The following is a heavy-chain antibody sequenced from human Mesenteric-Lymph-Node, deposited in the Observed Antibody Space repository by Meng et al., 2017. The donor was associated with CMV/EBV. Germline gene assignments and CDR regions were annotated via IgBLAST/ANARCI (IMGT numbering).Heavy chain of an antibody. CDR2: IYGGDSST. CDR1: GFAFSNYW. J-gene: IGHJ6*02. D-gene: IGHD1-26*01. V-gene: IGHV3-23*03. Sequence: GESLKISCAASGFAFSNYWMRWIRQSPGKGLEWVSVIYGGDSSTNYADSVKGRFTISRDTSKNTLYLHMNSLRAEDTAVYFCAGGGTTYYYYYAMDVWGQGATVTVSS. CDR3: AGGGTTYYYYYAMDV.